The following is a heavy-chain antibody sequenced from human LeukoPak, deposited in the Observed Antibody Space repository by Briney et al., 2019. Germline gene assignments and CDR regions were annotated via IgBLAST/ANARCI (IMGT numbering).Heavy chain of an antibody. CDR2: ISRGGNSI. CDR1: GFTFSDYY. J-gene: IGHJ4*02. V-gene: IGHV3-11*01. Sequence: PGGSLRLSCAASGFTFSDYYMNWLRQAPGKGLEWVSSISRGGNSIYYAESVKGRFTISGDNAKNSLYLQMNSLRAEDTAVYYCARDQYLDYRGQGTLVTVSS. CDR3: ARDQYLDY.